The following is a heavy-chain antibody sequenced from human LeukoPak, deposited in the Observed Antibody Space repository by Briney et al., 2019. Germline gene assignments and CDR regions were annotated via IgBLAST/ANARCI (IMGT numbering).Heavy chain of an antibody. CDR1: GFTFSSYA. CDR2: ISYDGSNK. CDR3: AKDGINTMVRGSTYYYYMDV. D-gene: IGHD3-10*01. V-gene: IGHV3-30*04. J-gene: IGHJ6*03. Sequence: PGRSLRLSCAASGFTFSSYAMHWVRQAPGKGLEWVAVISYDGSNKYYADSVKGRFTISRDNSKNTLYLQMNSLRAEDTAVYYCAKDGINTMVRGSTYYYYMDVWGKGTTVTISS.